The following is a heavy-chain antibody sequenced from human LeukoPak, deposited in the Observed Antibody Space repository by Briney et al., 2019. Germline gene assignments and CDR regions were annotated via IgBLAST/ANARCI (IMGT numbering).Heavy chain of an antibody. D-gene: IGHD2-15*01. J-gene: IGHJ5*02. CDR2: ISGYNGKT. CDR3: ARAGAVVDNRVDP. V-gene: IGHV1-18*01. Sequence: ASVKVSCKASGYTFNTYGITWVRQAPGQGLEWMGWISGYNGKTKYAQKLQDRVTMTTDTSTTTAYMDLRSLTSDDTAVYYCARAGAVVDNRVDPGGQGTLVTVSS. CDR1: GYTFNTYG.